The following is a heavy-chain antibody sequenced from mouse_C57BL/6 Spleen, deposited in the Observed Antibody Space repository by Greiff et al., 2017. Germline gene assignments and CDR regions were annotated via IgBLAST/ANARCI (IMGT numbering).Heavy chain of an antibody. V-gene: IGHV1-82*01. J-gene: IGHJ4*01. CDR3: ARSRSNYAMDY. CDR1: GYAFSSSW. D-gene: IGHD5-1*01. CDR2: IYPGDGDT. Sequence: QVQLQQSGPELVKPGASVKISCKASGYAFSSSWMNWVKQRPGKGLEWIGRIYPGDGDTNYNGKFKGKATLTADKSSSTAYMQLSSLTSEDSAVYFCARSRSNYAMDYWGQGTSVTVSS.